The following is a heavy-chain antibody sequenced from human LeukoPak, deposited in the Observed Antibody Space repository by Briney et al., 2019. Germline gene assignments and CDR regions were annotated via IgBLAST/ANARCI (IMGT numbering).Heavy chain of an antibody. D-gene: IGHD3-22*01. CDR2: MNPNSGNT. Sequence: GASVKVSCKASGYTFTSYDINWVRQATGQGLERMGWMNPNSGNTGYAQKFQGRVTITRNTSISTAYMELSSLRSEDTAVYYCARVRMIATRWFDPWGQGTLVTVSS. V-gene: IGHV1-8*03. CDR3: ARVRMIATRWFDP. CDR1: GYTFTSYD. J-gene: IGHJ5*02.